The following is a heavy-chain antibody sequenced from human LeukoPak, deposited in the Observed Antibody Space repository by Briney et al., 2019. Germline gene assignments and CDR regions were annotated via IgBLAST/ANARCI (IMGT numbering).Heavy chain of an antibody. CDR2: ISGGGDNT. J-gene: IGHJ4*02. D-gene: IGHD6-19*01. CDR1: GFTFSYYA. V-gene: IGHV3-23*01. CDR3: AKAKPTGETNNRGWYYFDY. Sequence: PGGSLRLFCGASGFTFSYYAMGWVGQAPGKGLEWVSVISGGGDNTYYADSVKGRFTISRDKSMNTLYLQMSSLRAEDTALYYCAKAKPTGETNNRGWYYFDYWGQGTLVTVSS.